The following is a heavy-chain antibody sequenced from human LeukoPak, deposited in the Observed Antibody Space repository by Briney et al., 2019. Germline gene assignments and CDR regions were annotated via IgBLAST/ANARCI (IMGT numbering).Heavy chain of an antibody. CDR1: GFTFSTYG. V-gene: IGHV3-30*02. CDR2: IWYDGSNK. J-gene: IGHJ6*02. CDR3: AKDILTNNWGLYYYYYGMDV. D-gene: IGHD7-27*01. Sequence: GGSLRLSCAASGFTFSTYGMHWVRQVPGKGLEWVALIWYDGSNKYYADSVKGRFTISRDNSKNTLYLQMNSLRAEDTAVYYCAKDILTNNWGLYYYYYGMDVWGQGTTVTVSS.